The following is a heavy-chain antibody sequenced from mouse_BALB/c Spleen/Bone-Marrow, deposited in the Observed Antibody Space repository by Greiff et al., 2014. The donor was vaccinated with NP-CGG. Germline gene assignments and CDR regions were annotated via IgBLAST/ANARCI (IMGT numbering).Heavy chain of an antibody. J-gene: IGHJ3*01. CDR3: ARNGYYGWIAY. CDR2: INPDSSTI. CDR1: GFDFSRYW. D-gene: IGHD2-3*01. Sequence: VQLKESGGGLVQPGGSLKLSCAASGFDFSRYWMTWVRQAPGKGLEWIGEINPDSSTINSTPSLKDKFIISRDNAKNTLYLQMSKVRSEDTALCYCARNGYYGWIAYWGQGTLVTVSA. V-gene: IGHV4-1*02.